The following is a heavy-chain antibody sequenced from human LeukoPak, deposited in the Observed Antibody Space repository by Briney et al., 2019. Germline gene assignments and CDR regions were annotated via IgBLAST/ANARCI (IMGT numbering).Heavy chain of an antibody. D-gene: IGHD3-10*01. CDR1: GFTFSGYW. Sequence: GGSLRLSCGASGFTFSGYWMSWVRQAPGKGLEWVANINQGGSEKNYVASVKGRLTISRDNAKNSLYLQMNSLRAEDMAVYFCARDSLGSGSYYDYWGQGTLVTVSS. CDR3: ARDSLGSGSYYDY. J-gene: IGHJ4*02. CDR2: INQGGSEK. V-gene: IGHV3-7*01.